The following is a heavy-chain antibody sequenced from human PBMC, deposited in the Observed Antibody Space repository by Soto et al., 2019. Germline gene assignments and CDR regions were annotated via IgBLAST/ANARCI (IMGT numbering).Heavy chain of an antibody. CDR3: AKEVTSGSYSYYYYGLDV. CDR1: GFTLSSYA. V-gene: IGHV3-23*01. J-gene: IGHJ6*02. Sequence: EVQLLESGGGLVQPGGSLRLSCAASGFTLSSYAMSWVRQAPGKGLEWVSAISGSGNRTFHADSVKGRFTISRDNAKNALYLQMNSLRVEDTAVYYCAKEVTSGSYSYYYYGLDVWGQGTMVTVSS. CDR2: ISGSGNRT. D-gene: IGHD1-26*01.